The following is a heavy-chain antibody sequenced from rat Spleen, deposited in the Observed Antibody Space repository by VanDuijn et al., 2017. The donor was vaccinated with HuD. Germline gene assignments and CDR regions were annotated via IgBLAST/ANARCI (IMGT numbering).Heavy chain of an antibody. CDR2: ISAGGDST. CDR1: GFTFSNYY. D-gene: IGHD4-3*01. CDR3: ARQDTSGYSNWFGY. Sequence: EVQLVESGGGLVQPGRSLKLSCAASGFTFSNYYMAWVRQAPTKGLEWVAYISAGGDSTYCRDSVKGRFTVSRDNAKSTLYLQMDSLRSEDTATYYCARQDTSGYSNWFGYWGRGSLVTVSS. V-gene: IGHV5-27*01. J-gene: IGHJ3*01.